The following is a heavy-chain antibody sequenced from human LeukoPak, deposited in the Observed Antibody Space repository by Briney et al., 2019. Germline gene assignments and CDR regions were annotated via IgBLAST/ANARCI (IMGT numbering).Heavy chain of an antibody. CDR2: ISYDGSNK. Sequence: GGSLRLSCAASGFTFSSYGMHWVRQAPGKGLEWVAVISYDGSNKYYADSVKGRFTISRDNSKNTLYLQMNSLRAEDTAVYYCAKAARWELGHGYYCYYMDVWGKGTTVTVSS. D-gene: IGHD1-26*01. J-gene: IGHJ6*03. CDR3: AKAARWELGHGYYCYYMDV. V-gene: IGHV3-30*18. CDR1: GFTFSSYG.